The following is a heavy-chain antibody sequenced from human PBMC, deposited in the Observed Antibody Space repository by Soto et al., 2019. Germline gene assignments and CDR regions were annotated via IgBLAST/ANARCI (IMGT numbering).Heavy chain of an antibody. Sequence: QVQLVESGGGVVQPGRSLRLSCAASGFTFSTYAMHWVRQAPGKGLAWVAIISYHGSNKYYADSVKGRFTISRDDPNNTLYLQMNSLRPEDTAVYYCARDLPQYCSAGSCNPDSWGQGTLVTVSS. V-gene: IGHV3-30-3*01. CDR2: ISYHGSNK. D-gene: IGHD2-15*01. CDR1: GFTFSTYA. CDR3: ARDLPQYCSAGSCNPDS. J-gene: IGHJ4*02.